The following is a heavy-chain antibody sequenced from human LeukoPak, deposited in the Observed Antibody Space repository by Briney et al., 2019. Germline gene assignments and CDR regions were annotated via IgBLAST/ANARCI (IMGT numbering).Heavy chain of an antibody. Sequence: SETLSLTCAVYGGSFSGYYWSWIRQPPGKGLEWIGEINHSGSTNYNPPLKSRVTISVDTSKNQFSLKLSSVTAADTAVYYCARRDCSSTSCQHFDYWAREPWSPSPQ. CDR2: INHSGST. V-gene: IGHV4-34*01. CDR1: GGSFSGYY. CDR3: ARRDCSSTSCQHFDY. D-gene: IGHD2-2*01. J-gene: IGHJ4*02.